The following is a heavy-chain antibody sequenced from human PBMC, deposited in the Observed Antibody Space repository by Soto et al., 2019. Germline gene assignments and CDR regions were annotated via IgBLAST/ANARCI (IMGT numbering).Heavy chain of an antibody. CDR1: GNTFTNFG. J-gene: IGHJ5*02. V-gene: IGHV1-18*01. D-gene: IGHD2-2*01. CDR3: ARVIPGAEAWFDP. CDR2: ISAYTDDP. Sequence: ASVKVSCKASGNTFTNFGVTWVRQAPGQGLEWMGWISAYTDDPNYAQKFQGRVTMTIDTSTGTAYLDLRSLTSDDTAVYYCARVIPGAEAWFDPWGQGTLVTVSS.